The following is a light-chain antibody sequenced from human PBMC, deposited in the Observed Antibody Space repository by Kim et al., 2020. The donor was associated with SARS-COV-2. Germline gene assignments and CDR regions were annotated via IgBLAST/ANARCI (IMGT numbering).Light chain of an antibody. J-gene: IGLJ2*01. CDR3: QAWDSNTVV. V-gene: IGLV3-1*01. CDR2: QGK. Sequence: SYELTQPPSVSVSPGQTASIICSGDKLGDKYASWYQQKPGQSPVVVIYQGKNRPSGIPERFSGSSSGNTATLTTSETQAMDEADYYCQAWDSNTVVFGGG. CDR1: KLGDKY.